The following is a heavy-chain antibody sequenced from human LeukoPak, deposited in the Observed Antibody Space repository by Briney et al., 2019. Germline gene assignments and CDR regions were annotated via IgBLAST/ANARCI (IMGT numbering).Heavy chain of an antibody. Sequence: GASMKVSCKASGYTFTGYYMHWVRQAPGQGLEWMGWISAYNGNTNYAQKLQGRATMTTDTSTSTAYMELRSLRSDDTAVYYCARAHRWGNDAFDIWGQGTMVTVSS. CDR2: ISAYNGNT. J-gene: IGHJ3*02. CDR3: ARAHRWGNDAFDI. D-gene: IGHD3-16*01. CDR1: GYTFTGYY. V-gene: IGHV1-18*01.